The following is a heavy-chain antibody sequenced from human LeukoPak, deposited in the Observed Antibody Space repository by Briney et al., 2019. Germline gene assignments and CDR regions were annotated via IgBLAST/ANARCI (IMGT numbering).Heavy chain of an antibody. J-gene: IGHJ6*03. Sequence: GGSLRLSCAASGFTFNGYNMNWVRQAPGKGLEWVSYISSSSSTIYYADSVKGRFTISRDHAKNSLYLQMNSLRAEDTAVYYCARDRGYYYMDVWGKGTTVTVSS. CDR2: ISSSSSTI. CDR3: ARDRGYYYMDV. CDR1: GFTFNGYN. D-gene: IGHD3-10*01. V-gene: IGHV3-48*01.